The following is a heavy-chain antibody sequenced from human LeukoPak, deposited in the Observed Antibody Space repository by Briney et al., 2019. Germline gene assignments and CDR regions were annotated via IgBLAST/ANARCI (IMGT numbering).Heavy chain of an antibody. CDR1: GYSISSGYY. D-gene: IGHD2-15*01. Sequence: SETLSLTCAVSGYSISSGYYWGWIRQPPGKGLEWIGSIYHSGSTYYNPSLKSRVTISVDTSKNQFSLKLSSVTAADTAVYYCARVLVVVTFDPWGQETLVTVSS. J-gene: IGHJ5*02. V-gene: IGHV4-38-2*01. CDR2: IYHSGST. CDR3: ARVLVVVTFDP.